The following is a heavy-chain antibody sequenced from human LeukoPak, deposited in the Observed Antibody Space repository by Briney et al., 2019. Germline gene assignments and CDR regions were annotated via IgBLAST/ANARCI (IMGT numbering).Heavy chain of an antibody. CDR2: INPSVVCS. Sequence: ASVNVSCMASGYTFTSHYMYLVRQDPGQGLEGTGIINPSVVCSSYPLKFHARVTMTRDTSPSTDSMRLGSLRSDDTAVYYGARCRGKPNQGLGMDVWGQGTTVTVSS. CDR1: GYTFTSHY. V-gene: IGHV1-46*01. J-gene: IGHJ6*02. CDR3: ARCRGKPNQGLGMDV. D-gene: IGHD1-14*01.